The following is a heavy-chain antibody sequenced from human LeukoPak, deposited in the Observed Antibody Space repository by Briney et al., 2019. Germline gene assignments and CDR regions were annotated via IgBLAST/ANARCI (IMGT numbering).Heavy chain of an antibody. Sequence: ASVKVSCKASGYTFTSYGISWVRQAPGQGLEWMGWISAYNGNTNYAQKLQGRVTMTTDTSTSTAYMELRSLRSDDTAAYYCARVISASGSDAFDIWGQGTMVTVSS. CDR3: ARVISASGSDAFDI. V-gene: IGHV1-18*01. CDR1: GYTFTSYG. J-gene: IGHJ3*02. CDR2: ISAYNGNT. D-gene: IGHD3-10*01.